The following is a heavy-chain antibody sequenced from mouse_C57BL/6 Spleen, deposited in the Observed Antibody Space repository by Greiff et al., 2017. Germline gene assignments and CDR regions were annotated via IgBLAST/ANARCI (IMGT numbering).Heavy chain of an antibody. CDR2: IDPSDSET. CDR3: ARQDYDYSYYYAMDY. CDR1: GYTFTSYW. V-gene: IGHV1-52*01. D-gene: IGHD2-4*01. J-gene: IGHJ4*01. Sequence: QVQLQQPGAELVRPGSSVKLSCKASGYTFTSYWMHWVKQRPIQGLEWIGNIDPSDSETHYNQKFKDKATLTVDKSSSTAYMQLSSLTSEDSAVYYCARQDYDYSYYYAMDYWGQGTSVTVSS.